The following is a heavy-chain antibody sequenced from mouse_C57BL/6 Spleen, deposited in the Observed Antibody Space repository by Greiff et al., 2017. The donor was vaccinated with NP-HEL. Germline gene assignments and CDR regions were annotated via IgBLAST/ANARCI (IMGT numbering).Heavy chain of an antibody. CDR3: VRQRTGSYFDY. CDR2: IRSKSNNYAT. D-gene: IGHD4-1*01. Sequence: EVQLVESGGGLVQPKGSLKLSCAASGFSFNTYAMNWVRQAPGKGLEWVARIRSKSNNYATYYADSVKDRFTISRDDTESMLYLQMNNLKTEDTAMYYCVRQRTGSYFDYWGQGTTLTVSS. CDR1: GFSFNTYA. V-gene: IGHV10-1*01. J-gene: IGHJ2*01.